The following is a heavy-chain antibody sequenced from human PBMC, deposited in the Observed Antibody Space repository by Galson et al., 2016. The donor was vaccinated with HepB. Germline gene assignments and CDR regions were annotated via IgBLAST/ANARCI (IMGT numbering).Heavy chain of an antibody. J-gene: IGHJ4*02. D-gene: IGHD6-19*01. V-gene: IGHV4-59*01. Sequence: SETLSLTCTVSGASMNRFYWSWIRQPPGKGLEWIGYIYHTGSTNYNLSVKSRVTIPVDLSKNQFSLKLTSMTAADTAVDYCARVYSSDWYSSFDSWGQGTLVTVSS. CDR1: GASMNRFY. CDR2: IYHTGST. CDR3: ARVYSSDWYSSFDS.